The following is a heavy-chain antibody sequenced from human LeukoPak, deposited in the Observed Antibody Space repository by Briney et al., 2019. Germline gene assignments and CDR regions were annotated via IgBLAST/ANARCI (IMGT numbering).Heavy chain of an antibody. V-gene: IGHV4-59*01. CDR3: AIYRYSSSWYYFGY. D-gene: IGHD6-13*01. Sequence: PSETLSLTCTVSGGSISSYYWSWSRQPPGKGLEWIAYIYYSGSTNYNPSLKSRVTIPVDTSKNQFSLKLSSVTAADTAVYYCAIYRYSSSWYYFGYWGQGTLVTVSS. J-gene: IGHJ4*02. CDR2: IYYSGST. CDR1: GGSISSYY.